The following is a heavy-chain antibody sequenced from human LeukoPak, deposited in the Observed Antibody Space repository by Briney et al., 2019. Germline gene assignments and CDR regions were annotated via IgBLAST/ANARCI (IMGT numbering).Heavy chain of an antibody. CDR2: ISDSGSGT. J-gene: IGHJ4*02. Sequence: GGSLRLSCAASGFPLSSYAMSWVRQAPGKGLEWVSSISDSGSGTYYADSVKGRFTISRDNSKHMVYLQMNSLRAEDTAVYYCAKDHCFYRSEWNPLFDGWGQGTMVTVSS. CDR3: AKDHCFYRSEWNPLFDG. V-gene: IGHV3-23*01. D-gene: IGHD6-19*01. CDR1: GFPLSSYA.